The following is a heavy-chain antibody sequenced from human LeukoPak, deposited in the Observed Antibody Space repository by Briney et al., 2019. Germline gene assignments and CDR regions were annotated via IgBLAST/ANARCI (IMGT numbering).Heavy chain of an antibody. V-gene: IGHV4-59*01. CDR2: INYSGNT. J-gene: IGHJ4*02. CDR3: AWSCGWSFFDC. CDR1: GGSISSYY. D-gene: IGHD1-26*01. Sequence: PSETLSLTCTVSGGSISSYYWSWIRHTPGKGLEWIGRINYSGNTDYSPSLKSRLTISVDTSKNQFSLRLRSVTAAHTAVYYCAWSCGWSFFDCWGQGSLVTVSS.